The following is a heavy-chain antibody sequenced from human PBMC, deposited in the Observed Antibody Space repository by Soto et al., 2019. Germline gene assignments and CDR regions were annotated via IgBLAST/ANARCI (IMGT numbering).Heavy chain of an antibody. Sequence: SETLSLTCNVCGGSIRSYYWNWIRQPPGKTLEWIGDVYYSGSANYNPSLKSRVTISVDMSRNQFSLKLNSVTAADTSVYYCARGSMVRGPTPFDYWGQGTLVTVSS. J-gene: IGHJ4*02. V-gene: IGHV4-59*12. CDR2: VYYSGSA. D-gene: IGHD3-10*01. CDR3: ARGSMVRGPTPFDY. CDR1: GGSIRSYY.